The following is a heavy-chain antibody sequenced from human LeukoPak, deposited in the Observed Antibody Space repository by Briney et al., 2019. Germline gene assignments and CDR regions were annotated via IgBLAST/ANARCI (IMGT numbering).Heavy chain of an antibody. CDR3: VRQEYSSNLGWFDP. CDR1: GGSISRSTYY. V-gene: IGHV4-39*01. J-gene: IGHJ5*02. D-gene: IGHD6-6*01. CDR2: IYNSGGT. Sequence: SETLSLTCSVSGGSISRSTYYWGWIRQPPGKGLEWIGNIYNSGGTYYNPSLKSRVTISVDTSKNQFSLKLSSVTAAGTAVYYCVRQEYSSNLGWFDPWGQGTLVTVSS.